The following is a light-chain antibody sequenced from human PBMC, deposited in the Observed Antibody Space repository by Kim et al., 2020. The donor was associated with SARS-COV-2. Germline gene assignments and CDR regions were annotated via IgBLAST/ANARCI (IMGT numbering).Light chain of an antibody. CDR2: KAS. CDR1: ERISDS. J-gene: IGKJ1*01. Sequence: DIQMTQSPLSLSASVGDRVLITCRASERISDSLAWYQQKPGKVPKLLISKASILETGVPSRFSGSGSGTEFTLTITSLQPDDFATYVYQHYRGYPTFGQGTKVDIK. V-gene: IGKV1-5*03. CDR3: QHYRGYPT.